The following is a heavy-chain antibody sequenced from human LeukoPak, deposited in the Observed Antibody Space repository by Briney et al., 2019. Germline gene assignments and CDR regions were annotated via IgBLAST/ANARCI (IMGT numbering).Heavy chain of an antibody. D-gene: IGHD2-2*01. J-gene: IGHJ6*02. CDR1: GYSCTSYW. CDR3: ARIVVVPADRGVRSYYYGMDV. Sequence: PGESLKISCKASGYSCTSYWISWVRQMAGKGLECMGRVDPSDSYTHYSPSFQGHVTISADKSISTAYLQCSSLKASDTAMYYCARIVVVPADRGVRSYYYGMDVWGRGTTVTVSS. CDR2: VDPSDSYT. V-gene: IGHV5-10-1*01.